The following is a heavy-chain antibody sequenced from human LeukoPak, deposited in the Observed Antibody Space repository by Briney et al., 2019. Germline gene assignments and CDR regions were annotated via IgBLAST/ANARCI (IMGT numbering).Heavy chain of an antibody. J-gene: IGHJ4*02. CDR2: IYYSGSA. CDR3: ARERLGDYDSSGYHDRSLYYFDY. CDR1: GGSISSDGYY. D-gene: IGHD3-22*01. Sequence: SQTLSLTFTVSGGSISSDGYYWSWIRQHPGKGLEWIGYIYYSGSAYYNPSLKSRVTISVDTSKNQFSLKLSSVTAADTAVYYCARERLGDYDSSGYHDRSLYYFDYWGQGTLVTVSS. V-gene: IGHV4-31*03.